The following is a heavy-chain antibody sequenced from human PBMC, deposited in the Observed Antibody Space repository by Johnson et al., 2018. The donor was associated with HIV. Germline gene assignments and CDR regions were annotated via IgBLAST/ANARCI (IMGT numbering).Heavy chain of an antibody. V-gene: IGHV3-11*04. Sequence: QVQLVESGGGLVKPGGSLRLSCATSGFTFSDYYMTWIRQAPGKGLEWVSYISSRSGITIYYADSVRDRFTISRDNAKNSLYLQMNSLRAEDTAVYYCARDRALSHPGGAFDIWGRGTVVTVSS. D-gene: IGHD2/OR15-2a*01. J-gene: IGHJ3*02. CDR2: ISSRSGITI. CDR1: GFTFSDYY. CDR3: ARDRALSHPGGAFDI.